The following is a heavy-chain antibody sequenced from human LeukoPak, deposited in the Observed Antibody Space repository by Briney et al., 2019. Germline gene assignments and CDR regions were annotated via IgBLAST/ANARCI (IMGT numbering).Heavy chain of an antibody. Sequence: PSETLSLTCTVSGGSISSGSYYWSWIRQPAGKGLEWIGHIYTSGSTNYNPSLKSRVTISLDTSKNQFSLKLNSVSAADTAVYYCASHVRDGYNLDGNDYWGQGTLVTVSS. CDR2: IYTSGST. J-gene: IGHJ4*02. CDR3: ASHVRDGYNLDGNDY. D-gene: IGHD5-24*01. CDR1: GGSISSGSYY. V-gene: IGHV4-61*09.